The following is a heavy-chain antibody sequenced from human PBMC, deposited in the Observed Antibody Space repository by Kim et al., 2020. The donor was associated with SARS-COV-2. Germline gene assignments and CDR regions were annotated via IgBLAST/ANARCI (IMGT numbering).Heavy chain of an antibody. D-gene: IGHD6-13*01. Sequence: SETLSLTCTVSGGSISGYYWSWIRQPPGKGLEWIGYIYYSGSTNYNPSLKSRVTISVDTSKNQFSLKLSSVTAADTAVYYCARMSSSWYLDYRGPGNLGT. J-gene: IGHJ4*02. V-gene: IGHV4-59*08. CDR2: IYYSGST. CDR1: GGSISGYY. CDR3: ARMSSSWYLDY.